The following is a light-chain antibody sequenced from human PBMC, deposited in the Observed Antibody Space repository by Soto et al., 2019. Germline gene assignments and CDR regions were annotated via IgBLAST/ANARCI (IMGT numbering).Light chain of an antibody. J-gene: IGKJ1*01. Sequence: EIVFTQSPGPLSLSPGERTTLSCRASQSISSSYLAWYQQKPGQAPRLLVYGASSRATGIPDRFSGSGSGTDFTLTISRLEPEDFALYYCQQYSSTFWTLGQGTKVDIK. CDR2: GAS. CDR3: QQYSSTFWT. V-gene: IGKV3-20*01. CDR1: QSISSSY.